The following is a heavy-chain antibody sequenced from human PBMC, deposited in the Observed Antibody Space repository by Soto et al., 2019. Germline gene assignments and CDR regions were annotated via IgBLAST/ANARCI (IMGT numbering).Heavy chain of an antibody. CDR1: GGPFSSYA. CDR3: AGHSSGVPGYYYGMDV. CDR2: FIPIFGTA. J-gene: IGHJ6*02. Sequence: QVQLVQSGAEVKKPGSSVKVSCKASGGPFSSYAISWVRQAPGQGLEWMGGFIPIFGTASYALNFQGRVTITADESTSTAYMELSSLRSEDTALDYCAGHSSGVPGYYYGMDVWGQGTMVTVTS. V-gene: IGHV1-69*12. D-gene: IGHD3-22*01.